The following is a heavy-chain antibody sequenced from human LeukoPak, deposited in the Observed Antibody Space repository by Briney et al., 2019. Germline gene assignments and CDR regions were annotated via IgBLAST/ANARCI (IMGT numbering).Heavy chain of an antibody. CDR3: ARDFSATAGLDV. J-gene: IGHJ6*02. D-gene: IGHD1-26*01. CDR1: GFTFSNYW. CDR2: IKQDGSDT. V-gene: IGHV3-7*03. Sequence: GGSLRLSCVDSGFTFSNYWMNWVRQAPGKGPEWLANIKQDGSDTHYVDSVKGRFTISRDNSKNSLYLQMNSLRADDTAVYYCARDFSATAGLDVWGQGTTVTVSS.